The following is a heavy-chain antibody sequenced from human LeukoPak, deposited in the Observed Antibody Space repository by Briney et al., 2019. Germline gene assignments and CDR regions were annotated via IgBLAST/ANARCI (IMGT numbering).Heavy chain of an antibody. J-gene: IGHJ4*02. D-gene: IGHD3-22*01. CDR1: GFTFDDYG. CDR2: INWNGGST. CDR3: ARGGVSSGYYPFDY. Sequence: GESLRLSCAASGFTFDDYGMNWVRQAPGKGLEWVSGINWNGGSTGYADFVKGRFTISRDNAKNSLYLQMNSLRAEDTALYYCARGGVSSGYYPFDYWGQGTLVTVSS. V-gene: IGHV3-20*04.